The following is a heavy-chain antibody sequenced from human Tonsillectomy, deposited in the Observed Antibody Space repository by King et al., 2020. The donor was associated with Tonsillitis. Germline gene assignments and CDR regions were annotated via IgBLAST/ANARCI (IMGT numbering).Heavy chain of an antibody. CDR2: INPNSGGT. J-gene: IGHJ4*02. CDR3: ARDGSTGWLAD. Sequence: VQLVESGAEVRKPGASVKVSCKASGYTFTGYYMHWVRQAPGQGLEWRGWINPNSGGTDYAQKFQGRVSVTRDTSISTAYMELSRLRSDDTAVYYCARDGSTGWLADWGQGTLVTVSS. D-gene: IGHD6-19*01. CDR1: GYTFTGYY. V-gene: IGHV1-2*02.